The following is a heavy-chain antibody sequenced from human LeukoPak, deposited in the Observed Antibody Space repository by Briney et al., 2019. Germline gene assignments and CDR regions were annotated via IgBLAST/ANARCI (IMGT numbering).Heavy chain of an antibody. Sequence: GGSLRLSCAASGFTFSSYAMSWVRQAPGKGLEWVAVISYDGSNKYYADSVKGRFTISRDNSKNTPYLQMNSLRAEDTAVYYCARELLVGDILTGYYNPAGYWGQGTLVTVSS. V-gene: IGHV3-30*04. J-gene: IGHJ4*02. CDR3: ARELLVGDILTGYYNPAGY. CDR2: ISYDGSNK. D-gene: IGHD3-9*01. CDR1: GFTFSSYA.